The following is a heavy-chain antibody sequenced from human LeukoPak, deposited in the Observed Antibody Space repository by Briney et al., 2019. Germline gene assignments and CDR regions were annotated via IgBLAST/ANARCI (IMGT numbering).Heavy chain of an antibody. D-gene: IGHD3-22*01. CDR3: ARSGEYDSSGYYPRRPDAFDI. Sequence: ASVKVSCKASGYTFTSYAMNWVRQAPGQGLEWMGWINTNTGNPTYAQGFTGRFVFSLDTSVSTAYLQISSLKAEDTAVYYCARSGEYDSSGYYPRRPDAFDIWGQGTMVTVSS. V-gene: IGHV7-4-1*02. CDR2: INTNTGNP. J-gene: IGHJ3*02. CDR1: GYTFTSYA.